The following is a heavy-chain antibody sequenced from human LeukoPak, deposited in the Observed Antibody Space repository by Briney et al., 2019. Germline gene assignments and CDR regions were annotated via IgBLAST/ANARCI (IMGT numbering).Heavy chain of an antibody. D-gene: IGHD3-10*01. J-gene: IGHJ5*02. CDR1: GFTFSTYS. CDR2: ISSSSFTK. Sequence: GGSLRLSCAASGFTFSTYSMNWVRQAPGKGLEWVSYISSSSFTKDYADSVKGRFTISRDNAKNSLYLQMNSLRAEGTAVYYCARGETMVREKGNWFDPWGQGTLVTVSS. CDR3: ARGETMVREKGNWFDP. V-gene: IGHV3-48*04.